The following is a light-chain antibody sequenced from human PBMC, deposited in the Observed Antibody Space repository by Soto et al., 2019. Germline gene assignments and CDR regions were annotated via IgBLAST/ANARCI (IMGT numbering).Light chain of an antibody. CDR1: QIISNY. V-gene: IGKV1-39*01. Sequence: DIQITHSPSSLSASVVDRVTITFRASQIISNYLNWYQQKPGKAPKLLIYAASTLQSGVPSRFSGSGSGTDFTLTISCLQSEDFATYYCQQYYSYPPNNFGQGTRLEIK. CDR2: AAS. CDR3: QQYYSYPPNN. J-gene: IGKJ5*01.